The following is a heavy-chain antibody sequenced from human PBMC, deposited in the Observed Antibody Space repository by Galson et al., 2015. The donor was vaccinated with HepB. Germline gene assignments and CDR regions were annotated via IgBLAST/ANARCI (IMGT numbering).Heavy chain of an antibody. CDR1: GDSIRSGSYY. D-gene: IGHD1-1*01. CDR3: AGGAATNDFQH. CDR2: IHTSGTT. J-gene: IGHJ1*01. Sequence: LSLTCTVSGDSIRSGSYYWSWVRQPAGKGLEWIGRIHTSGTTHYNPSVGSRITMSLDTSKNQFSLKLSSVTAADTAVYYCAGGAATNDFQHWGQGTLVTVAS. V-gene: IGHV4-61*02.